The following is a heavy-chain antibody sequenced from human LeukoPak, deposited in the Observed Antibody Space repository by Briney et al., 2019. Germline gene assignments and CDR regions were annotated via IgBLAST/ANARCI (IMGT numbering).Heavy chain of an antibody. CDR3: ARASITIFGVVSPLDY. D-gene: IGHD3-3*01. CDR1: GYTFTGYY. CDR2: INPNSGGT. J-gene: IGHJ4*02. V-gene: IGHV1-2*02. Sequence: ASVKVSCKASGYTFTGYYMHWVRQAPGQGLEWMGRINPNSGGTNNAQKFQGRVTMTRDTSISTAYMELSGLRSDDTAVYYCARASITIFGVVSPLDYWGQGTLVTVSS.